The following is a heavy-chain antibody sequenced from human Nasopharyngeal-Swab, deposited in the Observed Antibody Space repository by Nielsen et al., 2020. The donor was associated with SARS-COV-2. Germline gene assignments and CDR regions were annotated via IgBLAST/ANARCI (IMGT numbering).Heavy chain of an antibody. CDR3: ARDEQLAYGMDV. Sequence: GESLKISCAASGFTFSSYSMNWVRQAPGKGLEWVSSISSSSSYIYYVDSVKGRFTISRDNAKNSLYLQMNSLRAEDTAVYYCARDEQLAYGMDVWGQGTTVTVSS. D-gene: IGHD6-6*01. J-gene: IGHJ6*02. CDR2: ISSSSSYI. CDR1: GFTFSSYS. V-gene: IGHV3-21*01.